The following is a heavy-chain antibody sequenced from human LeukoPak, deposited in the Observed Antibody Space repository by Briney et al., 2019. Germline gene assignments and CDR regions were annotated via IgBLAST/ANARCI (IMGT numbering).Heavy chain of an antibody. CDR2: INPSGGST. CDR1: GYTFTSYA. Sequence: GASVKVSCKASGYTFTSYAMNWVRQAPGQGLEWMGIINPSGGSTSYAQKFQGRVTMTRDMSTSTVYMELSSLRSEDTAVYYCARVRSITIFGGIISGAFDIWGQGTMVTVSS. V-gene: IGHV1-46*01. J-gene: IGHJ3*02. CDR3: ARVRSITIFGGIISGAFDI. D-gene: IGHD3-3*01.